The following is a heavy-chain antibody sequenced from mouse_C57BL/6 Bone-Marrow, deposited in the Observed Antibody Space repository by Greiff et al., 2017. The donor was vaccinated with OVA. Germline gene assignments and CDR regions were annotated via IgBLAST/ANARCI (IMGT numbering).Heavy chain of an antibody. CDR3: ARECRGRFAY. Sequence: VKLQQPGAELVKPGASVKLSCKASGYTFTSYWMHWVKQRPGQGLEWIGMIHPNSGSTNYNEKFKSKATLTVDKSSSTAYMQLSSLTSEDSAVYYCARECRGRFAYGGQGTLVTVSA. J-gene: IGHJ3*01. V-gene: IGHV1-64*01. CDR1: GYTFTSYW. CDR2: IHPNSGST.